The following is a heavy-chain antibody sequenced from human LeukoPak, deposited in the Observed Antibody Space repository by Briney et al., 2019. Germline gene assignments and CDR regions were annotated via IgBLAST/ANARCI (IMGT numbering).Heavy chain of an antibody. D-gene: IGHD1-26*01. CDR1: GYTFTGYY. CDR3: AREPPRYRGPFDY. V-gene: IGHV1-2*02. Sequence: ASVKVSCKASGYTFTGYYMHWVRQAPGQGLEWMGWIKPNSGGTNYAQKFQGRVTMTRDTSISTAYMELSRLRSDDTAMYYCAREPPRYRGPFDYWGQGTLVTVSS. J-gene: IGHJ4*02. CDR2: IKPNSGGT.